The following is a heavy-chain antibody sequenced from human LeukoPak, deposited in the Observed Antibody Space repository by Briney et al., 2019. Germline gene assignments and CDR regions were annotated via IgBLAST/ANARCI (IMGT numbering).Heavy chain of an antibody. Sequence: ASVKVSCKASGSTFSSYAISWVRQAPGQGLEWMGGIIPIFGTANYAQKFQGRVTITTDESTSTAYMELSSLRSEDTAVYYCARDRDYGVWAFDIWGQGTMVTVSS. CDR1: GSTFSSYA. CDR2: IIPIFGTA. D-gene: IGHD4/OR15-4a*01. V-gene: IGHV1-69*05. CDR3: ARDRDYGVWAFDI. J-gene: IGHJ3*02.